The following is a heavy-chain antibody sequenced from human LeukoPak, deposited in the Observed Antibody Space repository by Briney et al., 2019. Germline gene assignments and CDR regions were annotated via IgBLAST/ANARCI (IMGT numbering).Heavy chain of an antibody. D-gene: IGHD1-26*01. Sequence: GPLRLSCAASGFTFSSYAMHWVPQAPGKGREYVSAISSNGGSTYYANSVKGRFTISRDNSKNTLYLQMGSLRAEDMAVYYCARVRSGNVQDYWGQGTLVTVSS. J-gene: IGHJ4*02. V-gene: IGHV3-64*01. CDR3: ARVRSGNVQDY. CDR1: GFTFSSYA. CDR2: ISSNGGST.